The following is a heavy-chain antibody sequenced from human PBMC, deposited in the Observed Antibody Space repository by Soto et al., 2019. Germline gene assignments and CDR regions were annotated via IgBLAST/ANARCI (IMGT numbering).Heavy chain of an antibody. D-gene: IGHD2-15*01. CDR1: GFTFSSYW. J-gene: IGHJ6*03. CDR2: IKQDGSEK. V-gene: IGHV3-7*01. CDR3: ARFKGDIVVGRYYYYMDV. Sequence: GGSLRLSCAASGFTFSSYWMSWVRQAPGKGLEWVANIKQDGSEKYYVDSVKGRFTISRDNAKNSLYLQMNRLRAEDTAVYYCARFKGDIVVGRYYYYMDVWGKGTTVTVSS.